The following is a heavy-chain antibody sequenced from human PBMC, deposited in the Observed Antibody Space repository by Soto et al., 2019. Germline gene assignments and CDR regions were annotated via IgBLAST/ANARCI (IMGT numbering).Heavy chain of an antibody. Sequence: EVQLVESGGGLVQPGGSLRLSCAASGFTFSSYWMHWVRQAPGKGLVWVSRINSEGSSTSYAASVKGRFTIARDNAKNTLYLQMDRLRAVDTAVYYCARVESGGWDSSWYFDLWGRGTLVTVSS. D-gene: IGHD6-19*01. J-gene: IGHJ2*01. CDR2: INSEGSST. CDR1: GFTFSSYW. CDR3: ARVESGGWDSSWYFDL. V-gene: IGHV3-74*01.